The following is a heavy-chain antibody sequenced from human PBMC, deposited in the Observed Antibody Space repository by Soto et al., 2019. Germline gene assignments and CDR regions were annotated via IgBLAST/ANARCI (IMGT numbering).Heavy chain of an antibody. CDR2: IYFGGTT. Sequence: SDSLSLAYIFSGGSISSYYWSWIRQPPGKGLEWIGYIYFGGTTKYNPSLKSRVTISVDTSKNQFSLKLTSVTAADTAVYYCARLGGYFQALDSWGQG. D-gene: IGHD3-22*01. CDR3: ARLGGYFQALDS. J-gene: IGHJ4*02. CDR1: GGSISSYY. V-gene: IGHV4-59*08.